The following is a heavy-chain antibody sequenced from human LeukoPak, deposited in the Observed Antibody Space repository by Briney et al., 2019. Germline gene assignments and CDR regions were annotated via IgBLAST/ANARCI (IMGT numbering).Heavy chain of an antibody. Sequence: GGSLRLSCAASGFTFSSYSMSWVRQAPGKGLEWVSSISSSSSYIYYADSVKGRFTISRDNAKNSLYLQMNSLRAEDTAVYYCAGSYDLWSRYEGWGQGTLVTVSS. D-gene: IGHD3-3*01. CDR3: AGSYDLWSRYEG. CDR2: ISSSSSYI. V-gene: IGHV3-21*01. CDR1: GFTFSSYS. J-gene: IGHJ4*02.